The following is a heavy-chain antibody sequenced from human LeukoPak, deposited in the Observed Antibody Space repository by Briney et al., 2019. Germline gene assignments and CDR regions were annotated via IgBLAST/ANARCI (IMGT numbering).Heavy chain of an antibody. D-gene: IGHD2-21*02. CDR1: GFTFNSYS. CDR2: ISGSARTT. J-gene: IGHJ4*02. V-gene: IGHV3-23*01. CDR3: AKEAASCGGDCYGVFDY. Sequence: GGSLRLSCAASGFTFNSYSLSWVRQAPGKGLEWVSVISGSARTTYYADSVKGRFTISRDRSTNTLFPQMNSLRAEDTAVYYCAKEAASCGGDCYGVFDYWGQGTLVTVSS.